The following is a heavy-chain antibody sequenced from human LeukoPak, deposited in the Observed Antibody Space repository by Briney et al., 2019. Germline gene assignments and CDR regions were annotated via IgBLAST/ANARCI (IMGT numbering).Heavy chain of an antibody. CDR3: AVTTNYYYYMDV. J-gene: IGHJ6*03. Sequence: GGSLRLSCEASGFTVSSNYMSWVRQAPGKGLEWVSVIYSGGSTYYADSVKGRFTISRDNSKNTLYLQMNSLRAEDTAVYYCAVTTNYYYYMDVWGKGTTVTISS. CDR1: GFTVSSNY. D-gene: IGHD4-17*01. V-gene: IGHV3-66*02. CDR2: IYSGGST.